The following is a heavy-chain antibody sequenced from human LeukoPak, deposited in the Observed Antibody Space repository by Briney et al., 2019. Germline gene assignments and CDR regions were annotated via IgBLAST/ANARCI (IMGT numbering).Heavy chain of an antibody. CDR3: ARELYYGSGPGGY. V-gene: IGHV3-33*01. CDR2: IWYDGCSK. J-gene: IGHJ4*02. D-gene: IGHD3-10*01. Sequence: GGSLRLSCAASGFTFSSYGMHWVRQAPGKGLEGVAVIWYDGCSKNYADSVKRRFPISRDNSKHPLYLQLNSLRAEDTAVYYCARELYYGSGPGGYWGQGTLVTVSS. CDR1: GFTFSSYG.